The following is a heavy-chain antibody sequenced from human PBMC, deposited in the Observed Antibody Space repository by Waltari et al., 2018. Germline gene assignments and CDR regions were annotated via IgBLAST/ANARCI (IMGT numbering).Heavy chain of an antibody. D-gene: IGHD1-26*01. J-gene: IGHJ5*02. V-gene: IGHV1-8*02. Sequence: QVQLVQSGAEVKKPGSSVKVSCKASGGTFSSYAINWVRQATGQGLEWMGWMNPNSGNTGYAQKFQGRVTMTRNTSISTAYMELSSLRSEDTAVYYCARESGSYWRGRWFDPWGQGTLVTVSS. CDR1: GGTFSSYA. CDR3: ARESGSYWRGRWFDP. CDR2: MNPNSGNT.